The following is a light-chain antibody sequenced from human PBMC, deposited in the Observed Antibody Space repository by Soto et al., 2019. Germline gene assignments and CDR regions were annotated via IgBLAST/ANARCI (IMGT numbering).Light chain of an antibody. CDR2: DVS. CDR3: QQSNTFWT. Sequence: DIQMTQSPSTLSASVGDRVTITCRASQSISNWLAWYQQKPGKAPKLLTYDVSNLESGVPSRFSGSGSGTEFTLTISSLQPDDFATYYCQQSNTFWTFGQGTKVDIK. J-gene: IGKJ1*01. V-gene: IGKV1-5*01. CDR1: QSISNW.